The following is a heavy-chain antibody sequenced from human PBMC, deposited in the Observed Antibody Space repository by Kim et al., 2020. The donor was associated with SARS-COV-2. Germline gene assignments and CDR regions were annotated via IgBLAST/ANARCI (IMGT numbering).Heavy chain of an antibody. J-gene: IGHJ3*02. CDR3: VRGATGGIWLAFDDAFVI. D-gene: IGHD3-10*01. V-gene: IGHV4-34*01. CDR1: GGSFSGYY. CDR2: INHSGST. Sequence: SETLSLTCAVYGGSFSGYYWGWIRQPPGKGLEWIGEINHSGSTNYNPSLKSRVTISVDTSKNQFSLKLSSVTAADTAVYYCVRGATGGIWLAFDDAFVI.